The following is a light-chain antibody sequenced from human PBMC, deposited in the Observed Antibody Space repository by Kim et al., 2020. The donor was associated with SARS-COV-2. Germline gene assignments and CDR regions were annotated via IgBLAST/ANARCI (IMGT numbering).Light chain of an antibody. Sequence: ALGRKARITCQGDRLRKYYASWYQQKPGQAPVLVICDENNRPSGIPDRFAGSSAGNTASLTITGAQAEDEADYYCNSRDSTGYHVVFGGGTKLTVL. CDR3: NSRDSTGYHVV. CDR1: RLRKYY. CDR2: DEN. J-gene: IGLJ3*02. V-gene: IGLV3-19*01.